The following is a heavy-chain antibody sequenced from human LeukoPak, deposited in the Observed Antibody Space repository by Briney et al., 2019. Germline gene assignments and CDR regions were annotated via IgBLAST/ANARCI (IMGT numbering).Heavy chain of an antibody. D-gene: IGHD5-18*01. CDR1: GFTFSSFG. V-gene: IGHV3-30*18. J-gene: IGHJ2*01. Sequence: GGSLRLSCAASGFTFSSFGMHWVRQAPGKGLEWVAVISDDGSNTYYADSVKGRFTISRDNSKNTLYLQLNSLRTEDTAVYYCAKDADTATIIYWYFDLWGRGTLVTVSS. CDR3: AKDADTATIIYWYFDL. CDR2: ISDDGSNT.